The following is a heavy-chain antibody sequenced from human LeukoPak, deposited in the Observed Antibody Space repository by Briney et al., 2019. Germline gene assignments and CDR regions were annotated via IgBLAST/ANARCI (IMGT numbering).Heavy chain of an antibody. D-gene: IGHD3-3*02. V-gene: IGHV3-33*01. Sequence: PGRSLRLSCAASGFTFSSYGMHWVRQAPGKGLGWVAVIWYDGSNKYYADSVKGRFTIFRDNSKNTLYLQMNSLRAEDTAVYYCARERTSTPGFDYWGQGTLVTVSS. CDR3: ARERTSTPGFDY. CDR1: GFTFSSYG. CDR2: IWYDGSNK. J-gene: IGHJ4*02.